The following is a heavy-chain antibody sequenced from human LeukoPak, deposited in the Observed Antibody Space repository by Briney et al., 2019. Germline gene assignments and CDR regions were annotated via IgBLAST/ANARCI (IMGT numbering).Heavy chain of an antibody. J-gene: IGHJ4*02. CDR1: GFTFSSYS. V-gene: IGHV3-7*01. CDR2: IKQDGSEK. CDR3: ARGGRDGYNRGLDY. Sequence: GGSLRLSCAASGFTFSSYSMNWVRQAPGKGLEWVANIKQDGSEKYYVDSVKGRFTISRDNAKNSLYLQMNSLRAEDTAVYYCARGGRDGYNRGLDYWGQGTLVTVSS. D-gene: IGHD5-24*01.